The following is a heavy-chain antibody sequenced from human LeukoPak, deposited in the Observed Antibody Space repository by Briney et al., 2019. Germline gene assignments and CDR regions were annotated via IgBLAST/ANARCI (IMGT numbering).Heavy chain of an antibody. CDR3: ARGGGLDV. D-gene: IGHD3-16*01. CDR2: INHNGNVN. Sequence: GGSLRLSCAASGFTFSNSAISWARQAPGKGLEWVASINHNGNVNYYVDSVKGRFTISRDNAKNSLYLQMSNLRAEDTAVYFCARGGGLDVWGQGATVTVSS. J-gene: IGHJ6*02. V-gene: IGHV3-7*03. CDR1: GFTFSNSA.